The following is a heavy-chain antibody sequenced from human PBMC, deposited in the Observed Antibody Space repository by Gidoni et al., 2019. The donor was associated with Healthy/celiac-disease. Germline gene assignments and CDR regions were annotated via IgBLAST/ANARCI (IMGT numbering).Heavy chain of an antibody. J-gene: IGHJ6*03. V-gene: IGHV3-30*03. D-gene: IGHD6-13*01. CDR3: ARVGGMEQQLAFYYYYYFDV. CDR2: ISYDGSNK. Sequence: QAPGNELEWVAVISYDGSNKYYADSVTGRFTISIDNSKNTLYLQMNSLRAEDTAVYYCARVGGMEQQLAFYYYYYFDVWGKGTTVTVSS.